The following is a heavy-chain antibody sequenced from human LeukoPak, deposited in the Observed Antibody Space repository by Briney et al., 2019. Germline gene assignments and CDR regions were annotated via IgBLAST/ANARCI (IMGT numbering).Heavy chain of an antibody. CDR2: IYHSGST. J-gene: IGHJ4*02. D-gene: IGHD3-10*01. CDR1: GGSISSSNW. V-gene: IGHV4-4*02. Sequence: SGTLSLTCAVSGGSISSSNWWSWVRQPPGKGLEWIGEIYHSGSTNYNPSLKSRVTISVDTSKNQFSLKLSSVTAADTAVYYCARGPPGGSGSYWGQGTLVTVSS. CDR3: ARGPPGGSGSY.